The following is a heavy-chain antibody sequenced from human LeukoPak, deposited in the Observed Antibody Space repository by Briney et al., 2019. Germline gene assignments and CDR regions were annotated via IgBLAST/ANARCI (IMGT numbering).Heavy chain of an antibody. CDR1: GGTFSSYA. Sequence: SVKVSCKASGGTFSSYAISWVRQAPGQGLEWMGRIIPILGIANYAQKFQGRVTITADKSTSTAYMELSSLRSEDTAVYYCADSPGGYSYGSDYWGQGTLVTVSS. J-gene: IGHJ4*02. V-gene: IGHV1-69*04. D-gene: IGHD5-18*01. CDR3: ADSPGGYSYGSDY. CDR2: IIPILGIA.